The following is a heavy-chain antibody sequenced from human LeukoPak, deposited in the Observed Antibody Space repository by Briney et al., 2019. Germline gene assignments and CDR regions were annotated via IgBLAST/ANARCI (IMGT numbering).Heavy chain of an antibody. J-gene: IGHJ3*02. Sequence: GGSLRLSCAVSGSHFTTYWMTWVRQAPGKGLEWVANIKQDGSDKNYVDSVKGRFTISRDNAKKLLYLQMNSLRAEDTAVYYCARDLPDVLTGYSDNAFDIWGQGTMVTVSS. V-gene: IGHV3-7*03. CDR2: IKQDGSDK. CDR3: ARDLPDVLTGYSDNAFDI. CDR1: GSHFTTYW. D-gene: IGHD3-9*01.